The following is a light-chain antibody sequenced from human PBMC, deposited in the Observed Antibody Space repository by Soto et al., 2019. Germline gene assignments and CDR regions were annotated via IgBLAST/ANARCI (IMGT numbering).Light chain of an antibody. J-gene: IGLJ1*01. Sequence: QSARPQPRSVSASPGQSGTISCTGTSSDVGAYDYVSWYQQHPGKAPKLMIYDVSKRPSGVHDRFSGSKSGRTASLTISGLQAEDEADSCCCSFSGSNTLYVFGTGTKLTVL. CDR1: SSDVGAYDY. V-gene: IGLV2-11*01. CDR2: DVS. CDR3: CSFSGSNTLYV.